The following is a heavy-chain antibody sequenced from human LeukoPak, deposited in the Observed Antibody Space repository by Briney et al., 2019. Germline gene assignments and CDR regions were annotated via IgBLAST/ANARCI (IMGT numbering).Heavy chain of an antibody. D-gene: IGHD4-17*01. CDR1: GFTFSNYD. CDR2: IDAAGDT. CDR3: ARRAYGDYGRWYYDL. V-gene: IGHV3-13*01. Sequence: LPGGSLRLSCAAAGFTFSNYDMHWVRQPSGRGLEWVSAIDAAGDTNYPDSVKGRIAISRENAKNSLYLQMNSLRVGDTAVYYCARRAYGDYGRWYYDLWGRGTLVTVSS. J-gene: IGHJ2*01.